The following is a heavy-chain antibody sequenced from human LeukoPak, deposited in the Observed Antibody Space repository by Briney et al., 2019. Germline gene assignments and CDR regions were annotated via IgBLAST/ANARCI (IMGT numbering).Heavy chain of an antibody. J-gene: IGHJ4*02. CDR2: ISGSGGSI. CDR3: ARAMSTFGGVRNYFDS. V-gene: IGHV3-23*01. CDR1: GFTFRSHA. D-gene: IGHD3-16*01. Sequence: GGSLRLSCTASGFTFRSHAMSWVRQAPGKGLEWVSAISGSGGSIYYADSVKGRFSISRDNAKSSLDLQMNSLRAEDTAVYYCARAMSTFGGVRNYFDSWGQGTLVTVSS.